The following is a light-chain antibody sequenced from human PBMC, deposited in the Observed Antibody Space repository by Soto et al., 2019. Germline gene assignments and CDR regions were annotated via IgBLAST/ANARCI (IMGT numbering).Light chain of an antibody. V-gene: IGKV3-20*01. Sequence: EIELTQSPGTLSLSPGERVTLSCRASQSISSSYLAWYQQKPGQAPRLLIYGASSRATGISDRFSGSGSGTVFPLTISRLEPEDFAVYYCQQYDSSPYTFGQGTKLEIK. J-gene: IGKJ2*01. CDR3: QQYDSSPYT. CDR1: QSISSSY. CDR2: GAS.